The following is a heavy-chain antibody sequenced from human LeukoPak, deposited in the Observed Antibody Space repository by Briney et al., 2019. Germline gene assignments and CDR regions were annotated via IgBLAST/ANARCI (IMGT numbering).Heavy chain of an antibody. J-gene: IGHJ3*02. CDR1: GFTFSSYA. Sequence: AGRSLRLSCAASGFTFSSYAMSWVRQAPGKGLEWVSAISGSGGNTYHADSVKGRFTISRDNSRNTLYLQMNSLRVEDTAIYYCAKGEPYYYDSSGYSKAFDIWGQGTMVTVSS. D-gene: IGHD3-22*01. V-gene: IGHV3-23*01. CDR3: AKGEPYYYDSSGYSKAFDI. CDR2: ISGSGGNT.